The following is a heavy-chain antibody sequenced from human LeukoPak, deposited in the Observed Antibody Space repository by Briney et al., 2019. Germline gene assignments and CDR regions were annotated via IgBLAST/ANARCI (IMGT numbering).Heavy chain of an antibody. J-gene: IGHJ4*02. CDR1: GYTLTELS. D-gene: IGHD3-10*01. CDR2: FDPEDGET. CDR3: ARVSLETMVRGVIPHFDY. V-gene: IGHV1-24*01. Sequence: GASVKVSCKVSGYTLTELSMHWVRQAPGKGLEWMGGFDPEDGETIYAQKFQGRVTMTEDTSTDTAYMELSSLRSEDTAVYYCARVSLETMVRGVIPHFDYWGQGTLVTVSS.